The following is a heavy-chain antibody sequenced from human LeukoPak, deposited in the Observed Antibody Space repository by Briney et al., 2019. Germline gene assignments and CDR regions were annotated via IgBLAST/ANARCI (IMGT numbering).Heavy chain of an antibody. CDR1: GGSISSYY. Sequence: YPSETLSLTCTVSGGSISSYYWSWIRQPPGKGLEWIGYIYTSGSTNYNPSLKSRVTISVDTSKNQFSLKLSSVTAADTAVYYCARRVISSSSSTFDYWGRGTLVTVSS. D-gene: IGHD6-6*01. CDR3: ARRVISSSSSTFDY. J-gene: IGHJ4*02. V-gene: IGHV4-4*09. CDR2: IYTSGST.